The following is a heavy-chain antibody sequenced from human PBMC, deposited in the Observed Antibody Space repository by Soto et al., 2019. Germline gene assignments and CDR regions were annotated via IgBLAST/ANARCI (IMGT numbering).Heavy chain of an antibody. Sequence: PSETLSLTCTVSGGSISSGGYYWSWIRQHPGKGLEWIGYIYYSGSTYYNPSLKSRVTISVDASKNQFSLKLSSVTAADTAVYYCARETVPIVVAKGTQAFDIWGQGTMVTVSS. V-gene: IGHV4-31*03. CDR3: ARETVPIVVAKGTQAFDI. D-gene: IGHD3-22*01. CDR2: IYYSGST. CDR1: GGSISSGGYY. J-gene: IGHJ3*02.